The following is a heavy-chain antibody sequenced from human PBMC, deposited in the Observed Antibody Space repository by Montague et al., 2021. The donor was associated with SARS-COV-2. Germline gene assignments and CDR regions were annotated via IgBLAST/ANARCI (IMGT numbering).Heavy chain of an antibody. V-gene: IGHV4-59*01. D-gene: IGHD6-19*01. CDR3: ARGSGWMGNAFDI. J-gene: IGHJ3*02. CDR1: GGSISSYY. Sequence: SETLSLTCTVSGGSISSYYWSWIRQPPGKGLEWIGYIYYSGSTNXNPSIKSRVTISVDKSKNQFSLKLSSVTAADTAVYYCARGSGWMGNAFDIWGQGTMVTVSS. CDR2: IYYSGST.